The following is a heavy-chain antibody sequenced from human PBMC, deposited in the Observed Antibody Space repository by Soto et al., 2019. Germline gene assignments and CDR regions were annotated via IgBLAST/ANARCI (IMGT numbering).Heavy chain of an antibody. Sequence: QVQLVQSGAEVKKPGSSVKGSCKASGGTFSSYTISWVRQAPGQGLEWMGRIIPIRGIANYAQKFQGRVTITAYKTTSTAYMEMSSLRTEDTAVYYCARYWGSGYLDYYYYYGMDVWGQGTTVTVSS. V-gene: IGHV1-69*02. J-gene: IGHJ6*02. CDR3: ARYWGSGYLDYYYYYGMDV. CDR2: IIPIRGIA. D-gene: IGHD5-12*01. CDR1: GGTFSSYT.